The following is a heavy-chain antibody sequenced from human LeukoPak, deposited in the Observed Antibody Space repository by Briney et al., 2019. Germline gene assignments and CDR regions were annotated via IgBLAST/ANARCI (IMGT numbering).Heavy chain of an antibody. Sequence: PSETLSLTCTVSGGSISSYYWSWIRQPPGKGLEWIGYIYYSGSTNYNPSLKSRVTISVDTSKNQFSLKLSSVTAADTAAYYCARGLLTIFDYWGQGTLVTVSS. V-gene: IGHV4-59*01. CDR1: GGSISSYY. CDR3: ARGLLTIFDY. D-gene: IGHD4/OR15-4a*01. CDR2: IYYSGST. J-gene: IGHJ4*02.